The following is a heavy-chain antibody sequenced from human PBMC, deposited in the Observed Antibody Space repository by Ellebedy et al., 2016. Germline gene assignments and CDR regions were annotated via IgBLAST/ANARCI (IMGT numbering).Heavy chain of an antibody. Sequence: GGSLRLSCAASGFTFSSYAMSWVRQAPGKGLEWVSAISGRGGSTYYADSVKGRFTISRDNSKNTLYLQMNSLRAEDTAVYYCAKEGSQVRIAAQYYYYGMDVWGQGTTVTVSS. CDR1: GFTFSSYA. J-gene: IGHJ6*02. CDR3: AKEGSQVRIAAQYYYYGMDV. V-gene: IGHV3-23*01. D-gene: IGHD6-13*01. CDR2: ISGRGGST.